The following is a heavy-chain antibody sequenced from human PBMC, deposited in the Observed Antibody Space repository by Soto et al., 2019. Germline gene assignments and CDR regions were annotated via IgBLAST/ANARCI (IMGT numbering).Heavy chain of an antibody. D-gene: IGHD3-10*01. Sequence: LLRQSQTLSLTCAISGDSVSSNSAAWNWIRQSPSRGLEWLGRTYYRSKWYNDYAVSVKSRITINPDTSKNQFSLQLNSVTPEDTAVYYCARAGENYRGGYYFDYWGQGTLVTVSS. J-gene: IGHJ4*02. V-gene: IGHV6-1*01. CDR2: TYYRSKWYN. CDR3: ARAGENYRGGYYFDY. CDR1: GDSVSSNSAA.